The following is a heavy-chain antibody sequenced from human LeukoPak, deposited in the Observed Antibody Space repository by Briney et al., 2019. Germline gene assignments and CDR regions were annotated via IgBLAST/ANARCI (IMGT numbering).Heavy chain of an antibody. CDR2: INRSGST. J-gene: IGHJ4*02. CDR1: GGSFSGYY. Sequence: SETLSLTCAVYGGSFSGYYWSWIRQPPGKGLEWIGEINRSGSTNYNPSLKSRVTISVDTSKNQFSLKLSSVTAADTAVYYCARWARLGRTFTLDYWGQGTLVTVSS. V-gene: IGHV4-34*01. CDR3: ARWARLGRTFTLDY. D-gene: IGHD2/OR15-2a*01.